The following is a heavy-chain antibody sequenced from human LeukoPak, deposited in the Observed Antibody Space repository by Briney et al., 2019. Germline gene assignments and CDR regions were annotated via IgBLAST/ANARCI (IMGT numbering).Heavy chain of an antibody. CDR1: GYTFTSYD. J-gene: IGHJ5*02. Sequence: ASVKVSCKASGYTFTSYDINWVRQATGQGLEWMGWMNPNSGNTGYAQKFQGRVTMTRNTSISTAYMELSSLRSEDTAVYYCARGPKKAAAGTPNWFDPWGQGTLVTVSS. CDR3: ARGPKKAAAGTPNWFDP. CDR2: MNPNSGNT. D-gene: IGHD6-13*01. V-gene: IGHV1-8*01.